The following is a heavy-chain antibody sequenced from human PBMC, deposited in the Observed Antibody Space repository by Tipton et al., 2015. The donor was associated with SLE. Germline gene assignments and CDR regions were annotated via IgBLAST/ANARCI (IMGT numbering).Heavy chain of an antibody. CDR2: ISYDGSNK. V-gene: IGHV3-30*04. CDR1: GFTFSSYA. D-gene: IGHD3-3*01. Sequence: SLRLSCAASGFTFSSYAMHWVRQAPGKGLEWVAVISYDGSNKYYADSVKGRFTISRDNSKNTLYLQMNSLRAEDTAVYYCTTEVYYDFWSGYSYWYFDLWGRGTLVTVSS. CDR3: TTEVYYDFWSGYSYWYFDL. J-gene: IGHJ2*01.